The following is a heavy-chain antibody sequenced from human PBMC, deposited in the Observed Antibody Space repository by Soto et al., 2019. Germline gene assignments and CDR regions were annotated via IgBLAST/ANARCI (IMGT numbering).Heavy chain of an antibody. V-gene: IGHV3-7*01. Sequence: EVQLVESGGGLVQPGGSLRLSCAASGFTFSNHWMAWVRQAPGKGLEWVANLGQDGSEKYYVNSGKGRFTISRDNAENSLYLQMNSLRAEDTAVYYCARDSPPFDSWGQGTLVTVSS. CDR2: LGQDGSEK. CDR1: GFTFSNHW. CDR3: ARDSPPFDS. J-gene: IGHJ5*01.